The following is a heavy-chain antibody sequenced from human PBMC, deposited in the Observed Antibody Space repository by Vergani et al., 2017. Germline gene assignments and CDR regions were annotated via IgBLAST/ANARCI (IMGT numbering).Heavy chain of an antibody. J-gene: IGHJ4*02. CDR3: AAAYYYYDSSGPFDY. CDR1: GGTFSSYT. D-gene: IGHD3-22*01. CDR2: IVVGSGNT. V-gene: IGHV1-58*02. Sequence: QLVQSGAEVKKPGSSVKVSCKASGGTFSSYTISWVRQAPGQGLEWIGWIVVGSGNTNYAQKFQERVTITRDMSTSTAYMELSSLRSEDTAVYYCAAAYYYYDSSGPFDYWGQGTLVTVSS.